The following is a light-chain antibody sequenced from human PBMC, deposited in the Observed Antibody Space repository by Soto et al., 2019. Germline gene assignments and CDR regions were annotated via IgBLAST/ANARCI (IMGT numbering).Light chain of an antibody. J-gene: IGKJ1*01. Sequence: EIVMTQSTATVSVAPGERSTLSCRASQSVSSNLAWYQQKPGQAPRLLIYGASTRATGIPSRFSGSGSGTENTLTISSLQSEEFAVYYCQQCNNFSLTFGLGTRWDI. CDR2: GAS. V-gene: IGKV3-15*01. CDR3: QQCNNFSLT. CDR1: QSVSSN.